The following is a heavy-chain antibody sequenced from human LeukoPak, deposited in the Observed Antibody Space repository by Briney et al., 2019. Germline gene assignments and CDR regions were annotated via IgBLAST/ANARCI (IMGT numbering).Heavy chain of an antibody. CDR2: ISYSGDDT. CDR1: GFTFTNYA. J-gene: IGHJ3*02. CDR3: AKGLGGVFPRSRIFDM. Sequence: GGSLRLSCAASGFTFTNYAMNWVRQAPGKGLEWVSVISYSGDDTIYPDSLKGRFTISRDNSKNMLYLQINSLRAEGTAVYYCAKGLGGVFPRSRIFDMWGQGTMVTVSS. V-gene: IGHV3-23*01. D-gene: IGHD3-16*01.